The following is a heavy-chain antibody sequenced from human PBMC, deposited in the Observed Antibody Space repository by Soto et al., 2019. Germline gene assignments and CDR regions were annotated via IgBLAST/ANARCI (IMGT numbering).Heavy chain of an antibody. D-gene: IGHD6-19*01. CDR2: IYYSGST. CDR1: GGSISSYY. CDR3: ARVKKGSGNWFDP. Sequence: PSETLSLTCTVSGGSISSYYWSWIRQPPGKGLEWTGYIYYSGSTNYNPSLKSRVTISVDTSKNQFSLKLSSVTAADTAVYYCARVKKGSGNWFDPWGQGTLVTVSS. V-gene: IGHV4-59*12. J-gene: IGHJ5*02.